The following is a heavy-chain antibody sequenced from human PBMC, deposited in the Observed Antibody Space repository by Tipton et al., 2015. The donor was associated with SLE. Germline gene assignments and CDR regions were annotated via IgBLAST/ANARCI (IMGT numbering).Heavy chain of an antibody. CDR2: ISWDGATT. V-gene: IGHV3-43*01. Sequence: GSLRLSCAASGFTFGDYSIHWVRQAPGKGLEWVSLISWDGATTYYKDSVKGRFTISRDNSKNSLYLQMHSLKTEDTALYYCVKDIFSRSLASNTWHYWGQGTLVTVSS. CDR1: GFTFGDYS. CDR3: VKDIFSRSLASNTWHY. D-gene: IGHD4-11*01. J-gene: IGHJ4*02.